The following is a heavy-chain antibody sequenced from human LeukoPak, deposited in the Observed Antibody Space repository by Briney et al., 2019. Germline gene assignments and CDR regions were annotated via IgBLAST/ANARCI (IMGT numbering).Heavy chain of an antibody. CDR1: GYTFTSYD. J-gene: IGHJ4*02. V-gene: IGHV1-8*01. Sequence: GASVKVSCKASGYTFTSYDINWVRQATGQGLEWMGWMNPNSGNTGYAQKFQGRVTMTRNTSISTAYMELSSLRSEDTAVYYCARTTITMIALFYYWGQGTLATVSS. CDR3: ARTTITMIALFYY. CDR2: MNPNSGNT. D-gene: IGHD3-22*01.